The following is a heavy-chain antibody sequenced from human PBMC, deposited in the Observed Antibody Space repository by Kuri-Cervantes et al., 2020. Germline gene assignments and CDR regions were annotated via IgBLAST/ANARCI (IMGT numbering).Heavy chain of an antibody. D-gene: IGHD5-18*01. CDR2: ISSNGGST. CDR1: GFTFSSYA. J-gene: IGHJ4*02. V-gene: IGHV3-64*01. Sequence: GESLKISCAASGFTFSSYAMHWVRQAPGKGLEYVSAISSNGGSTYYANSVKGRFTISRDNSKNTLYHQMGSLRAEDMAVYYCARGRWIQLWARKYYFDYWGQGTLVTVSS. CDR3: ARGRWIQLWARKYYFDY.